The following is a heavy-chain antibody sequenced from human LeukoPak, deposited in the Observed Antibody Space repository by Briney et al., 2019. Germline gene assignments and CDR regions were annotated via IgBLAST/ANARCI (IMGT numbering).Heavy chain of an antibody. V-gene: IGHV3-7*01. CDR3: ARSGYTYGWDY. J-gene: IGHJ4*02. D-gene: IGHD5-18*01. CDR2: IKPDGSEG. CDR1: GFTFNTYW. Sequence: GGSLRLSCAPSGFTFNTYWMSWVRQAPGKGLEWVANIKPDGSEGHYVDSVKDRFTISRDNAKNSLSLQMNGLRADDTAVYYCARSGYTYGWDYWGRGTLVTVSS.